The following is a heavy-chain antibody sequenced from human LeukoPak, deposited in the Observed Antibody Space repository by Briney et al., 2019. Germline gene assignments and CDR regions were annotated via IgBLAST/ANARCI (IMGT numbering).Heavy chain of an antibody. CDR2: MNPNSGNT. V-gene: IGHV1-8*01. Sequence: ASVKVSCKASGYTFTSYDINWVRQATGQGLEWMGWMNPNSGNTGYAQKSQGRVTMTRNTSISTAYMELSSLRSEDTAVYYCARIWSGSYFFLFDYWGQGTLVTVSS. CDR1: GYTFTSYD. J-gene: IGHJ4*02. D-gene: IGHD1-26*01. CDR3: ARIWSGSYFFLFDY.